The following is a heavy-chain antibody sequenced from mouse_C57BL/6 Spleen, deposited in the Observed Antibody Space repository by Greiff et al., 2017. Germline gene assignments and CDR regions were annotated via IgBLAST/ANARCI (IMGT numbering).Heavy chain of an antibody. V-gene: IGHV1-82*01. J-gene: IGHJ4*01. D-gene: IGHD1-1*01. CDR1: GYAFSSSW. Sequence: VKLMESGPELVKPGASVKISCKASGYAFSSSWMNWVKQRPGKGLEWIGRIYPGDGDTNDNGKFKGKATLTADKSSSTAYMQLSSLTSEDSAVYFCARPDYYGDYAMDYWGQGTSVTVSS. CDR3: ARPDYYGDYAMDY. CDR2: IYPGDGDT.